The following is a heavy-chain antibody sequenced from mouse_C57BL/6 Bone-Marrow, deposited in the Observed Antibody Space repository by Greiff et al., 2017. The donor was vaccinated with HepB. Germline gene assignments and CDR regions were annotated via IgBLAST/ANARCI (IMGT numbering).Heavy chain of an antibody. CDR2: ISNGGGST. Sequence: EVNVVESGGGLVQPGGSLKLSCAASGFTFSDYYMYWVRQTPEKRLEWVAYISNGGGSTYYPDTVKGRFTISRDNAKNTLYLQMSRLKSEDTAMYYCARSTVVASYYYAMDYWGQGTSVTVSS. J-gene: IGHJ4*01. CDR1: GFTFSDYY. D-gene: IGHD1-1*01. V-gene: IGHV5-12*01. CDR3: ARSTVVASYYYAMDY.